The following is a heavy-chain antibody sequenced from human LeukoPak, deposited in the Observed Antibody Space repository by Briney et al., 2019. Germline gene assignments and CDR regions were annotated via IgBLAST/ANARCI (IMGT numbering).Heavy chain of an antibody. CDR1: GFTFSSYS. CDR2: ISSSSSYI. D-gene: IGHD5-18*01. Sequence: PGGSLRLSCAASGFTFSSYSMNWVRQAPGKGLEWVSSISSSSSYIYYADSVKGRFTISRDNAKNSLYLQMNSLRAEDTAVYYCARDRLDTAMVAPGEGYYYYYYMDVWGKGTTVTVSS. V-gene: IGHV3-21*01. CDR3: ARDRLDTAMVAPGEGYYYYYYMDV. J-gene: IGHJ6*03.